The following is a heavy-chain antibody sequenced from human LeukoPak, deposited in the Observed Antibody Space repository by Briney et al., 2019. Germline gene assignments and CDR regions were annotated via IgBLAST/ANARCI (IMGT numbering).Heavy chain of an antibody. J-gene: IGHJ4*02. CDR3: AKTGNPPTGDY. D-gene: IGHD1-1*01. Sequence: PGGSLRLSCAASGFTVSSNYMSWVRQAPGKGLEWVSVIYSGGSTYYADSVKGRFTISRDNSNNTLYLQMNSLRDEDTAIYYCAKTGNPPTGDYWGQGTLVTVSS. CDR2: IYSGGST. CDR1: GFTVSSNY. V-gene: IGHV3-53*01.